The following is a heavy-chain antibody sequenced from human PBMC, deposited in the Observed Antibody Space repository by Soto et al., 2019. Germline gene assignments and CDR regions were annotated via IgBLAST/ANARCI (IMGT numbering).Heavy chain of an antibody. CDR3: TRDYAANYDFWSGYYYYYGMDV. Sequence: LRLSCTASGFTFGDYAMSWVRQAPGKGLEWVGFIRSKAYGGTTEYAASVKGRFTISRDDSKSIAYLQMNSLKTEDTAVYYCTRDYAANYDFWSGYYYYYGMDVWGQGTTVTVSS. J-gene: IGHJ6*02. CDR2: IRSKAYGGTT. V-gene: IGHV3-49*04. CDR1: GFTFGDYA. D-gene: IGHD3-3*01.